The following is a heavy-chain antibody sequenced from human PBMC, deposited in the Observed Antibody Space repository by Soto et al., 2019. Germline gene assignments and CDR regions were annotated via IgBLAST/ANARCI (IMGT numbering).Heavy chain of an antibody. CDR3: ARGTRTRRYPPDY. V-gene: IGHV4-39*07. D-gene: IGHD3-9*01. Sequence: SETLSLTCTVSGGSVSSSSYYWGWIRQPPGKGLEWIGSIYYSGSTYYNPSLKSRVTISVDTSKNQFSLKLSSVTAADTAAYYCARGTRTRRYPPDYWGQGTLVTVSS. CDR1: GGSVSSSSYY. CDR2: IYYSGST. J-gene: IGHJ4*02.